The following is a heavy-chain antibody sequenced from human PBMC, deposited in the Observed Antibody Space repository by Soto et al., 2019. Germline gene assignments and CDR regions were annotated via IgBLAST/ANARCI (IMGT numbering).Heavy chain of an antibody. CDR2: INPNSGGT. Sequence: ASVKVSCKASGYTFTVYYMHGVRQSAGQGLEWMGCINPNSGGTNYAQKFQGRVTMTRDTSITTAYMELSRLRSDDTAVYYCATSLVRGIITSIDYWGQGTLVTVSS. CDR3: ATSLVRGIITSIDY. J-gene: IGHJ4*02. CDR1: GYTFTVYY. V-gene: IGHV1-2*02. D-gene: IGHD3-10*01.